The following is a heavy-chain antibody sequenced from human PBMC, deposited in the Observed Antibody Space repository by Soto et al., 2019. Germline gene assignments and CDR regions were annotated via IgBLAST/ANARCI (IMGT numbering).Heavy chain of an antibody. D-gene: IGHD3-3*01. J-gene: IGHJ6*03. CDR3: AGEGAKIYDSGGEDEFPQPYAHPNMDA. CDR1: GFSFSSYW. V-gene: IGHV3-7*01. Sequence: EVQLVESGGDLVQPGGSLRLSCAASGFSFSSYWMTWVRQAPGKGLEWAATIREDGREKYNVDSVKGRFTISRDNAKSSVFRQMTNLRAEDRGVYSGAGEGAKIYDSGGEDEFPQPYAHPNMDAGAKGPRSPSP. CDR2: IREDGREK.